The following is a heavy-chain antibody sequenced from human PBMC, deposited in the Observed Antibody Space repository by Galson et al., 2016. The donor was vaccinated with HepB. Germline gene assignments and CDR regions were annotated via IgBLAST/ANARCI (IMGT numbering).Heavy chain of an antibody. J-gene: IGHJ4*02. V-gene: IGHV3-7*03. D-gene: IGHD6-19*01. CDR3: TRDGSGWSAY. CDR2: IDQYGSEK. CDR1: GFTFSRYW. Sequence: LRLSCAASGFTFSRYWMGWVRQAPVKGLEWVANIDQYGSEKYYVGSVMGRFTISRDNAKNSLYLQMDSLRAEDTALYYCTRDGSGWSAYWAQGTLVTVSS.